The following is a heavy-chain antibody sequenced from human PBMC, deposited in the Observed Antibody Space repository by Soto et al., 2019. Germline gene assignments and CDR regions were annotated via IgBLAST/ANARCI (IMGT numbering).Heavy chain of an antibody. CDR2: IHTGNGNT. CDR3: AISLRLGECLDY. Sequence: QVQLVQSGAEVKKPGASVQVSCKPSGYTFTTYAIHWVRQAPGQSLEWMAWIHTGNGNTKYSPRFQGRVTITRDTSASTAYMELSSLRSGDTAVYYCAISLRLGECLDYWGQGTLVTVSS. CDR1: GYTFTTYA. J-gene: IGHJ4*02. V-gene: IGHV1-3*04. D-gene: IGHD3-16*01.